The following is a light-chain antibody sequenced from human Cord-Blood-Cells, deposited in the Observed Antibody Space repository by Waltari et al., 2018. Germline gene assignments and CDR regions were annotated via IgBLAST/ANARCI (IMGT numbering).Light chain of an antibody. CDR2: AAS. CDR1: QSISSY. V-gene: IGKV1-39*01. J-gene: IGKJ1*01. Sequence: DIQMTQSPSSLSASVGDRVTITRRASQSISSYLNWYQQKPGKAPKLLIYAASSLQSGVPSRFSGSVSVTDLTLTISSLQPEDFATYYCQQSYSTPWTFGQGTKVEIK. CDR3: QQSYSTPWT.